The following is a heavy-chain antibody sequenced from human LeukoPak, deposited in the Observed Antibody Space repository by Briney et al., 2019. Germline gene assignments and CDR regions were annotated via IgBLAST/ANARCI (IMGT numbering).Heavy chain of an antibody. J-gene: IGHJ3*02. V-gene: IGHV1-24*01. CDR3: ATAGDLGVAFDI. D-gene: IGHD3-16*01. CDR1: GYTLTELS. Sequence: ASVKVSCKVSGYTLTELSMHWVRQAPGKGLEWMGGFDPEDGETIYAQKFEGRVTMTEDTSTDTAYMELSSLRSEDTAVNYCATAGDLGVAFDIWGQGTMVTVSS. CDR2: FDPEDGET.